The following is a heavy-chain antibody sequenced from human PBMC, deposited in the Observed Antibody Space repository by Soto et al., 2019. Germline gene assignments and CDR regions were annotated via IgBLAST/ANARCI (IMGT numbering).Heavy chain of an antibody. Sequence: QVQLVQSGAEVKKPGASVKVSCKASGYTFTSYGISWVRQAPVQGLEWMGWISAYNGNTNYAQKLQGRVTMTTDTSTSTAYMELRSLRSDDTAVYYCARDHRVYYYDSSGYYPLGYWGQGTLVTVSS. CDR3: ARDHRVYYYDSSGYYPLGY. CDR2: ISAYNGNT. CDR1: GYTFTSYG. V-gene: IGHV1-18*04. J-gene: IGHJ4*02. D-gene: IGHD3-22*01.